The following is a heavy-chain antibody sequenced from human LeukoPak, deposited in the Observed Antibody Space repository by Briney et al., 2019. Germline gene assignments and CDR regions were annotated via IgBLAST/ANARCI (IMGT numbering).Heavy chain of an antibody. D-gene: IGHD5-12*01. CDR3: TSRIVATTNFDY. CDR2: IRSKAYGGTT. V-gene: IGHV3-49*03. CDR1: GFTFGDYA. J-gene: IGHJ4*02. Sequence: GGSLRLSCTASGFTFGDYAMSWFRQAPGKGLEWVGFIRSKAYGGTTEYAASVKGRFTISRDDSKSIAHLQMNSLKTEDTAVYYCTSRIVATTNFDYWGQGTLVTVSS.